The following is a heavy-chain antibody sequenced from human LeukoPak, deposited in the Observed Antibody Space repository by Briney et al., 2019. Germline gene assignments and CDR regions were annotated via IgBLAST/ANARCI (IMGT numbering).Heavy chain of an antibody. J-gene: IGHJ5*02. CDR2: IETDGSER. V-gene: IGHV3-7*03. Sequence: PGGSLRLSCEASGFTFSSYWMSWVRQAPGKGLEWVANIETDGSERYYVDSVKGRFTISRDNAKNSLYLQMNSLRAEGTAVYYCARDYTGYFPWGQGTLVIVSS. CDR3: ARDYTGYFP. D-gene: IGHD3-9*01. CDR1: GFTFSSYW.